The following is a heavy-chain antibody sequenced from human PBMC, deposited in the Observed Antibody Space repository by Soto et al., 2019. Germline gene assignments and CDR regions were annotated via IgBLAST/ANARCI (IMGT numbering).Heavy chain of an antibody. D-gene: IGHD1-26*01. CDR3: AHCNVAGSYQYYFQF. V-gene: IGHV2-5*02. J-gene: IGHJ4*02. Sequence: QITLKESGPTLVQPTQTLTLTCTLSGFTVTTTGVGVGWIRQPPGKALEWLALISWDDDKRYRPSLNSRLTITKDTSKNQVVLTMTNVDPVDTATYYCAHCNVAGSYQYYFQFWGQGALVTVSS. CDR1: GFTVTTTGVG. CDR2: ISWDDDK.